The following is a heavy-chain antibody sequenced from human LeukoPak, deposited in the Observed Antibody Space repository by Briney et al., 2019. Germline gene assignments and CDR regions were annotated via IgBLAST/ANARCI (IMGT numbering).Heavy chain of an antibody. CDR2: IYPGDSDT. CDR1: GYSFTTFC. V-gene: IGHV5-51*01. J-gene: IGHJ6*02. CDR3: ARGAYGSGSYYNYYGMDV. Sequence: GESLKISCKGSGYSFTTFCIAWVRQMPGKGLEWMGIIYPGDSDTRYSPSFQGQVTISADKSISTAYLQWSSLKASDSAMYYCARGAYGSGSYYNYYGMDVWGQGTTVTVSS. D-gene: IGHD3-10*01.